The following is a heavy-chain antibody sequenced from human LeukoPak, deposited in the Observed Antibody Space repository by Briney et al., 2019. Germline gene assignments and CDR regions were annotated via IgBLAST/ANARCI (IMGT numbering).Heavy chain of an antibody. CDR3: ARDQDGVTSRYNWFDH. J-gene: IGHJ5*02. Sequence: GSPRLSCAASGFTFSSYGMHWVGQAPGKGLEWVAVIWYDGSNKYYADSVKGRFTISRDNSKNTLYLQMNSLRAEDTAVYYCARDQDGVTSRYNWFDHWGQGILVTVSS. CDR2: IWYDGSNK. CDR1: GFTFSSYG. D-gene: IGHD2-21*02. V-gene: IGHV3-33*01.